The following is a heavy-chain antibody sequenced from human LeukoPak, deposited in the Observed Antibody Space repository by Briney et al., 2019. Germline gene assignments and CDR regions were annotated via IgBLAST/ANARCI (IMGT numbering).Heavy chain of an antibody. CDR2: ISGSGGRT. CDR1: GFSFSSYA. CDR3: AKGNKGGMIVPGERPKYFQE. J-gene: IGHJ1*01. Sequence: PGGSLRLSCAASGFSFSSYAMRWVRQAPGKGLEWVSTISGSGGRTYYPDAVKGRFTISRDNYKNTLYLKMNSLRAEDTAVYYCAKGNKGGMIVPGERPKYFQEWGQGTPVTVSS. D-gene: IGHD3-10*01. V-gene: IGHV3-23*01.